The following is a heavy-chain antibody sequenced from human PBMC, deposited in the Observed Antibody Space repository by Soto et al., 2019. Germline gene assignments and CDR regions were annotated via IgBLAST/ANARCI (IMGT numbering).Heavy chain of an antibody. D-gene: IGHD3-22*01. V-gene: IGHV1-18*01. J-gene: IGHJ6*02. CDR2: ISAYNGNT. CDR3: ASSPPYYYDSSGSPSPPSMDV. Sequence: SDKGSFKASGYTFTSYGISWVRQAPVQGLEWMGWISAYNGNTNYAQKLQGRVTMTTDTSTSTAYMELRSLRSDDTAVYYCASSPPYYYDSSGSPSPPSMDVWGQGTKVTVSS. CDR1: GYTFTSYG.